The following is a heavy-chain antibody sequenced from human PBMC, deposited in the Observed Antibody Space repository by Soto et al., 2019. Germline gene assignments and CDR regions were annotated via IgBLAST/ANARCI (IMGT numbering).Heavy chain of an antibody. V-gene: IGHV3-23*01. CDR2: ISGSGRIT. CDR1: GFTFSSYA. CDR3: AKDVHYDIVTGIEYFHH. J-gene: IGHJ1*01. Sequence: EVELLESGGGLVQPGGSLRLSCAASGFTFSSYAMSWVRRAPGKGLAWVSGISGSGRITKYADSVKGRFIISRYNFKNTLFMQMKSLRAEDKAVYYWAKDVHYDIVTGIEYFHHWAQGTLVTVSS. D-gene: IGHD3-9*01.